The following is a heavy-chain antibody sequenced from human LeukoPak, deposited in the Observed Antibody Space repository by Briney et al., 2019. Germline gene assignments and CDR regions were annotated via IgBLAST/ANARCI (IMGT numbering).Heavy chain of an antibody. Sequence: GGSLRLSCAASGFTFGNYAMSWVRLTPGKGLEWVSAISASGALTYYADSVKGRFTFSRDNSKNTLYLQMNSLRAEDTAVYYCAKGTVSSSWYYFDYWGQGTLVTVSS. V-gene: IGHV3-23*01. D-gene: IGHD6-13*01. CDR3: AKGTVSSSWYYFDY. CDR1: GFTFGNYA. J-gene: IGHJ4*02. CDR2: ISASGALT.